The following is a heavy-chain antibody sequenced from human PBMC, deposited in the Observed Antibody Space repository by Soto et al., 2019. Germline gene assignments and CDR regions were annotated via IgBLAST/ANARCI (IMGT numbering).Heavy chain of an antibody. CDR2: INPSGGST. CDR3: TRDLQSNYDL. V-gene: IGHV1-46*03. D-gene: IGHD4-4*01. Sequence: QVQLLQSGAEVKKPGASVKVSCKASGYTFTSFYMHWVRQAPGQGLEWMGIINPSGGSTNYAQKFQGRVTMTRDTSTSTVYMELSRLTSEDTAVYYCTRDLQSNYDLWGAGTLVTVSS. J-gene: IGHJ5*02. CDR1: GYTFTSFY.